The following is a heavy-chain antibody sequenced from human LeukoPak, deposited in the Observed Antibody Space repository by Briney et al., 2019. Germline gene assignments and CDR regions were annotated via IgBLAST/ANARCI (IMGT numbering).Heavy chain of an antibody. Sequence: SETLSLTCTVSGGSISDFFWNWIRQPAGKGLEWIGRIYTGGGAKYNPSLRSRVTMSLDTSKNQLSLELNSVTAADTAMYYCARDSARGGWLIDYWGQGTLVMVSS. CDR2: IYTGGGA. D-gene: IGHD6-19*01. CDR3: ARDSARGGWLIDY. CDR1: GGSISDFF. V-gene: IGHV4-4*07. J-gene: IGHJ4*02.